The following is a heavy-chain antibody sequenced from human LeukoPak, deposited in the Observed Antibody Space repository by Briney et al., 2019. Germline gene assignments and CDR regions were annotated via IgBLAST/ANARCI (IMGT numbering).Heavy chain of an antibody. V-gene: IGHV6-1*01. J-gene: IGHJ4*02. CDR1: GDSVSSNSAT. D-gene: IGHD1-26*01. CDR3: VRGSRGHYYVTFDW. CDR2: TYYRFQWYS. Sequence: SQTLSLTCAISGDSVSSNSATWNWIRQSPSRGLEWLGRTYYRFQWYSDYAPSVKSRIDIKADPSKDQFSLQLKSVTPEDTAVYYCVRGSRGHYYVTFDWWGQGTLVTASS.